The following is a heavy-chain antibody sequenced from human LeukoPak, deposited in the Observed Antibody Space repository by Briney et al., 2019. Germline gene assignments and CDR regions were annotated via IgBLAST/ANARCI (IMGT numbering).Heavy chain of an antibody. CDR3: ARLIPYYDILTGYYRGTGDY. Sequence: SETLSLTCTVSGGSISSYYWSWIRQPPGKGLEWIGYIYYSGSTNYNPSLKSRVTISVDTSKNQFSLKLSSVTAADTAVYYCARLIPYYDILTGYYRGTGDYWGQGTLVTVSS. J-gene: IGHJ4*02. CDR2: IYYSGST. D-gene: IGHD3-9*01. CDR1: GGSISSYY. V-gene: IGHV4-59*01.